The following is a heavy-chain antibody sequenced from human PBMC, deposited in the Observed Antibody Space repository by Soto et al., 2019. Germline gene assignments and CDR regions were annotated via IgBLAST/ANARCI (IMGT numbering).Heavy chain of an antibody. V-gene: IGHV1-24*01. D-gene: IGHD4-17*01. CDR3: ATDPYGDEAFDY. J-gene: IGHJ4*02. CDR1: GYTLTELS. Sequence: GASVKVSCKVSGYTLTELSMHWVRQAPGKGLEWLGGFDPEDGETIYAQKFQGRVTMTEDTSTDTAYMELSSLRSEDTAVYYCATDPYGDEAFDYWGQGPLVTVSS. CDR2: FDPEDGET.